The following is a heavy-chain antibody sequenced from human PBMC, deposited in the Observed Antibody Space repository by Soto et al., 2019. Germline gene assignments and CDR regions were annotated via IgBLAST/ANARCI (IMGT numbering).Heavy chain of an antibody. J-gene: IGHJ4*02. CDR2: MNPNSGNT. D-gene: IGHD5-18*01. CDR3: AREGGYSYGFDY. V-gene: IGHV1-8*01. CDR1: GYTFTSYD. Sequence: QVQLVQSGAEVKKPGASVKVSCKASGYTFTSYDINWVRQATGQGLEWMGWMNPNSGNTGYAQKFQGRVTMSRNTSKSTAYRELSSLRSEDTAVYYCAREGGYSYGFDYWGQGTLVTVSS.